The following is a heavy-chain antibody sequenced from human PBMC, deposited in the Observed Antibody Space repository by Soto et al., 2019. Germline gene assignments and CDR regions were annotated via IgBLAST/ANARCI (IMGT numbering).Heavy chain of an antibody. J-gene: IGHJ4*02. CDR1: GGSISSSS. Sequence: SATLSLTCTVSGGSISSSSWSWIRQPPGRGLEWIGYIYNNGRTDYNPSLKSRVTISVDTSKNHFSLKLSSVTPADTAVYYCARARFCTSTSCHHYFDFWGQGTLVTVSS. CDR3: ARARFCTSTSCHHYFDF. D-gene: IGHD2-2*01. V-gene: IGHV4-59*01. CDR2: IYNNGRT.